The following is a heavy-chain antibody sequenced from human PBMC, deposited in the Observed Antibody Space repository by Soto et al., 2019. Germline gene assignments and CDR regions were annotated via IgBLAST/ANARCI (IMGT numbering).Heavy chain of an antibody. CDR2: ISSSGDNT. V-gene: IGHV3-23*01. CDR1: GFTFSSSA. CDR3: GKGYRGYSYGFN. Sequence: PGGSLRLSCAAPGFTFSSSAITWVRQAPGKGLEWVSTISSSGDNTYYADSVKGRFTISRDNSKDTLYLQMNSLRAEDTAVYYCGKGYRGYSYGFNWGQGTLVTVSS. D-gene: IGHD5-18*01. J-gene: IGHJ4*02.